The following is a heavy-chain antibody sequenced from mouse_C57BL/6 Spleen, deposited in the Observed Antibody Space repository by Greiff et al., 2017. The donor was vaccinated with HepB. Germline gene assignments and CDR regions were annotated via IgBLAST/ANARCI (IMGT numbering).Heavy chain of an antibody. D-gene: IGHD2-3*01. V-gene: IGHV1-69*01. J-gene: IGHJ4*01. CDR2: IDPSDSYT. Sequence: QVQLQQPGAELVMPGASVKLSCKASGYTFTSYWMHWVKQRPGQGLEWIGEIDPSDSYTNYNQKFKGKSTLTVDKSSSTAYMQLSSLTSEDSAVYYCARDGYKDYAMDYWGQGTPVTASS. CDR3: ARDGYKDYAMDY. CDR1: GYTFTSYW.